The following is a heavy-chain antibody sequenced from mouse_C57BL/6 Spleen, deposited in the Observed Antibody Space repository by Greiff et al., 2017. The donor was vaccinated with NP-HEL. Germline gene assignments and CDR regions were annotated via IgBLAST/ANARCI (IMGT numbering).Heavy chain of an antibody. D-gene: IGHD5-1-1*01. CDR2: ISYSGST. Sequence: QSGPGMVKPSQSLSLTCTVTGYSITSGYDWHWIRHFPGNKLEWMGYISYSGSTNYNPSLKSRISITHDTSKNHFFLKLNSVTTEDTATYYCARDIPHGYFDVWGTGTTVTVSS. CDR1: GYSITSGYD. J-gene: IGHJ1*03. V-gene: IGHV3-1*01. CDR3: ARDIPHGYFDV.